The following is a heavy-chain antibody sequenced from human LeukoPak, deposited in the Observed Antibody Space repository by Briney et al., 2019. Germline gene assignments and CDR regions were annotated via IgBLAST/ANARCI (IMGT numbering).Heavy chain of an antibody. CDR3: ATDLYGSGSLPAE. D-gene: IGHD3-10*01. CDR2: ISYDGSNK. J-gene: IGHJ4*02. CDR1: GFTFSSYA. Sequence: GRSLRLSCAASGFTFSSYAMHWVRQAPGKGLEWVAVISYDGSNKYYADSVKGRFTISRDNSKNTLYLQMNSLRAEDTAVYYCATDLYGSGSLPAEWGQGTLVTVSS. V-gene: IGHV3-30-3*01.